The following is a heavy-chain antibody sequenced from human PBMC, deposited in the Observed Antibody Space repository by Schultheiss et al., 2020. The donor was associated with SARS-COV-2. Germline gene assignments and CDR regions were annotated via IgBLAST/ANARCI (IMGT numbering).Heavy chain of an antibody. CDR2: IHPSGIT. CDR1: GGSVSSGSYY. J-gene: IGHJ5*02. Sequence: SETLSLTCTVSGGSVSSGSYYWSWIRQHPGKGLEWIGSIHPSGITLHTPSLESRLTMSADTSKSQFSLKLSSVTAADTAVYYCARGDYLGWFDPWGQGTLVTVSS. CDR3: ARGDYLGWFDP. D-gene: IGHD4-11*01. V-gene: IGHV4-30-4*01.